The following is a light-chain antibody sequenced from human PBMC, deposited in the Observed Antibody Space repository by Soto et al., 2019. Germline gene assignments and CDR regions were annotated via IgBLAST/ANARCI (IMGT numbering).Light chain of an antibody. V-gene: IGKV2-28*01. J-gene: IGKJ3*01. Sequence: DIVMTQSPLSLPVTPGEPASISCRSSQSLLHSNGYNYLDWYLQKPGQSPQLLIYLGSNRASGVHDRFSGSGSGTDFTLKFSRVEAEDVGVYYFMQALQTPFTFGPGTKVDIK. CDR1: QSLLHSNGYNY. CDR2: LGS. CDR3: MQALQTPFT.